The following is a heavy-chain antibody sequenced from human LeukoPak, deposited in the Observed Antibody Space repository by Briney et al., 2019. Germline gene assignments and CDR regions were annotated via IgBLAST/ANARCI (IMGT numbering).Heavy chain of an antibody. CDR1: GFTFSTYA. CDR3: VKGDSSSWYEVDY. CDR2: TNSNGGGT. Sequence: GGSLRLSCAASGFTFSTYAMSWVRQAPGKGLEWVSKTNSNGGGTYYADSVKGRFTISRDNSKNTLYLQMNSLRAEDAAVYYCVKGDSSSWYEVDYWGQGTLVTVSS. V-gene: IGHV3-23*01. D-gene: IGHD6-13*01. J-gene: IGHJ4*02.